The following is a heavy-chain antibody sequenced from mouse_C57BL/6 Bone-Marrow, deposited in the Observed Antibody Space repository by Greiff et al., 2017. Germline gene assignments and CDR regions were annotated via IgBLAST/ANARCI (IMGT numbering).Heavy chain of an antibody. CDR2: IWSGGST. CDR3: ARKRDYSNYDYAMDY. V-gene: IGHV2-2*01. Sequence: QVQLKESGPGLVQPSQSLSITCTVSGFSLTSYGVHWVRQSPGKGLEWVGVIWSGGSTDYNAAFISRLSISKDNSKSQVFFKMNSLQADDTAIYYCARKRDYSNYDYAMDYWGQGTSVTVSS. J-gene: IGHJ4*01. D-gene: IGHD2-5*01. CDR1: GFSLTSYG.